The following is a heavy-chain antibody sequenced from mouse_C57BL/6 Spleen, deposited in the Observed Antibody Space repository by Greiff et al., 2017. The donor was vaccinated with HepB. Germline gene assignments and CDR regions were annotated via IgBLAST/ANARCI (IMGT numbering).Heavy chain of an antibody. D-gene: IGHD1-1*01. CDR3: ARSAITTVVASDWYFDV. V-gene: IGHV1-9*01. Sequence: VQLQQSGAELMKPGASVKLSCKASGYTFTGYWIEWVKQRPGHGLEWIGEIFPGGGSTNYKEKFKGKATITADTSSNTAYMQLSSLTTEDSAIYYCARSAITTVVASDWYFDVWGTGTTVTVSS. CDR2: IFPGGGST. CDR1: GYTFTGYW. J-gene: IGHJ1*03.